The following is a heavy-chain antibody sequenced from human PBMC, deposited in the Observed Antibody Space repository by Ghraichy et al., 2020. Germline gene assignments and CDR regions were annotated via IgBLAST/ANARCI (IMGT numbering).Heavy chain of an antibody. CDR3: ARLTVAATGIDH. V-gene: IGHV3-23*01. CDR2: IVTSGSLT. J-gene: IGHJ4*02. CDR1: GFTFSSFA. D-gene: IGHD6-19*01. Sequence: GESLNISCAASGFTFSSFAMSWVRQAPGKGLIWVSTIVTSGSLTYDADSVKGRFTISRDNSKNTLFLQMNSLRADDTAVYYCARLTVAATGIDHWGQGTLVTVS.